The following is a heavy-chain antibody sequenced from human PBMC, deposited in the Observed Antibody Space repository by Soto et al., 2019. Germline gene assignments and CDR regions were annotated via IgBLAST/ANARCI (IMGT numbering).Heavy chain of an antibody. V-gene: IGHV4-39*01. D-gene: IGHD2-15*01. CDR2: IYYSGST. Sequence: SETLSLTCTVSGGSISSSSYYWGWIRQPPGKGLEWIGSIYYSGSTYYNPSLKSRITISVDTSKNQFSLKLSSVTAADTAVYYCARQRAYCSGGSCYPYYFDYWGQGTLVNVSS. CDR3: ARQRAYCSGGSCYPYYFDY. CDR1: GGSISSSSYY. J-gene: IGHJ4*02.